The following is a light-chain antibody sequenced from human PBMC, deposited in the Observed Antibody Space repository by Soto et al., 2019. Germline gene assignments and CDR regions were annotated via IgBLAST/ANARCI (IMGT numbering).Light chain of an antibody. CDR2: AAS. CDR3: RHYINSQWS. J-gene: IGKJ1*01. CDR1: QSVSSTY. Sequence: EIVLTQSPGTLSLSPGERATLSCRPSQSVSSTYLDWYQQKPGQAPRLLIYAASSRATGIPDRFSGGASATGFTLTISRLVPEDFAVYYCRHYINSQWSFGQGTKVEIK. V-gene: IGKV3-20*01.